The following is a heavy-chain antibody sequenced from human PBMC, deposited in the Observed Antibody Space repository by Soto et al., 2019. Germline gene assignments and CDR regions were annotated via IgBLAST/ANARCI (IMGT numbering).Heavy chain of an antibody. CDR1: GGSISSYY. D-gene: IGHD3-22*01. J-gene: IGHJ5*02. V-gene: IGHV4-59*01. CDR3: AREEYYYDSSGYDRWFDP. Sequence: SETLSPTCTVSGGSISSYYWSWIRQPPGKGLEWIGYIYYSGSTNYNPSLKSRATISVDTSKNQLSLKLGSVTAAGTAVDYCAREEYYYDSSGYDRWFDPWGRGSLVTVSS. CDR2: IYYSGST.